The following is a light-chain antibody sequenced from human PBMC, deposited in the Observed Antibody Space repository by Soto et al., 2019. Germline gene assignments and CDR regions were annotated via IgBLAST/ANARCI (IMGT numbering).Light chain of an antibody. CDR2: GAS. CDR1: QGIGST. J-gene: IGKJ4*01. V-gene: IGKV3D-15*02. CDR3: QHFDSSPT. Sequence: EIVMTQSPATLSVSPGEGATLSCRASQGIGSTLAWYQQKPGQAPRLLIYGASARAPGIPDRFSGTGSGTESTLTISRLEPEDFAVYFCQHFDSSPTFGGGTKVDIK.